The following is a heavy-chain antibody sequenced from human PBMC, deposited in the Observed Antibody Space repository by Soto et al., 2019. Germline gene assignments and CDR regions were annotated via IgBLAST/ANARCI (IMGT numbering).Heavy chain of an antibody. CDR3: AKGPDIVAYYYYMDV. J-gene: IGHJ6*03. Sequence: QVQLVESGGGVVQPGRSLRLSYAASGFTFSSYGMHWVRQAPGKGLEWVAVISYDGSNKYYADSVKGRFTISRDNSKNTLYLQMNSLRAEDTAVYYCAKGPDIVAYYYYMDVWGKGTTVTVSS. CDR2: ISYDGSNK. V-gene: IGHV3-30*18. D-gene: IGHD5-12*01. CDR1: GFTFSSYG.